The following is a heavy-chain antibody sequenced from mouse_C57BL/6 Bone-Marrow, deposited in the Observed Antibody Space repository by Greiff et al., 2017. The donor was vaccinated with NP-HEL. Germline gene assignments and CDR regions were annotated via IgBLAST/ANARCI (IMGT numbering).Heavy chain of an antibody. Sequence: QVQLQQPGTELVKPGASVKLSCKASGYTFTSYWMHWVKQRPGQGLEWIGNINPSNGGTNYNEKFKSKATLTVDKSSSTAYMQLSSLTSEDSAVYYCARSYYDYDGTFGYAMDYWGQGTSVTVSS. J-gene: IGHJ4*01. CDR3: ARSYYDYDGTFGYAMDY. D-gene: IGHD2-4*01. CDR2: INPSNGGT. V-gene: IGHV1-53*01. CDR1: GYTFTSYW.